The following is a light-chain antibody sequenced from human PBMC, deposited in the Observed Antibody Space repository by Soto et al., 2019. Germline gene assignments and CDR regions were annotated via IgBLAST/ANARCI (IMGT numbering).Light chain of an antibody. V-gene: IGKV3-11*01. CDR3: QQRSNGLT. Sequence: EIVLTQSPATVSLSPGERATLSCRASQSVSRYLAWYQQKLGQAPRLLIYDASNRATGIPARFSGSGSGTDFTLTISSLEPEDFAVYYCQQRSNGLTFGGGTKVEIK. CDR1: QSVSRY. CDR2: DAS. J-gene: IGKJ4*01.